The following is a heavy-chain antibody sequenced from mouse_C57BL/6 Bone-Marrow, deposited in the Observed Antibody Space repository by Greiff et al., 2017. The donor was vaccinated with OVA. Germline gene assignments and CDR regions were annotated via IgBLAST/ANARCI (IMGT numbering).Heavy chain of an antibody. Sequence: VKLMESGAELVRPGASVTLSCKASGYTFTDYEMHWVKQTPVHGLEWIGAIDPETGGTAYNQKFKGKAILTADKSSSTAYMELRSLTSEDSAVYYCTRREGFPRDYWGQGTSVTVSS. J-gene: IGHJ4*01. CDR1: GYTFTDYE. V-gene: IGHV1-15*01. CDR3: TRREGFPRDY. CDR2: IDPETGGT.